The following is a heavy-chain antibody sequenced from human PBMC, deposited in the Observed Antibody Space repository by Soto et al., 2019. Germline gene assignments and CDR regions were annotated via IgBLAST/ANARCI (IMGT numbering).Heavy chain of an antibody. Sequence: GASVKVSCKASGRTFSSYAISWVRQAPGQGLEWMGGIIPIFGTANYAQKFQGRVTITADESTSTAYMELSSLRSEDTAVYYCARRGDIVVVPAAAYYYYYRMDVWGQGPTVTVSS. D-gene: IGHD2-2*01. CDR2: IIPIFGTA. CDR1: GRTFSSYA. CDR3: ARRGDIVVVPAAAYYYYYRMDV. V-gene: IGHV1-69*13. J-gene: IGHJ6*02.